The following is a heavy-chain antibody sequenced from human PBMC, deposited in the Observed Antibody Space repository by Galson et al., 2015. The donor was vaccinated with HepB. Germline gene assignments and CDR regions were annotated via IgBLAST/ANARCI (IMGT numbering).Heavy chain of an antibody. CDR1: GFTFSSYG. Sequence: SLRLSCAASGFTFSSYGMHWVRQAPGKGLEWVAVISYDGSNKYYADSVKGRFTISRDNSKNTLYLQMNSLRAEDTAVYYCAKDQALPIVLMVYAPDYWGQGTLVTVSS. D-gene: IGHD2-8*01. V-gene: IGHV3-30*18. CDR3: AKDQALPIVLMVYAPDY. J-gene: IGHJ4*02. CDR2: ISYDGSNK.